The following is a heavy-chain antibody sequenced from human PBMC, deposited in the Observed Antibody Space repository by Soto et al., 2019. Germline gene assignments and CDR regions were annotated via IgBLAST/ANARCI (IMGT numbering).Heavy chain of an antibody. CDR1: GFTFSSYG. CDR3: AREDYYYDGSGYSYYFDY. Sequence: QVQLVESGGGVVQPGRSLRLSCAASGFTFSSYGMHWVRQAPGKGLEWVAVIWYDGSNKYYADSVKGRFTISRDNSKNTLYLQMNRLRAEATSVYYCAREDYYYDGSGYSYYFDYWGQGTLVTVSS. D-gene: IGHD3-22*01. J-gene: IGHJ4*02. CDR2: IWYDGSNK. V-gene: IGHV3-33*01.